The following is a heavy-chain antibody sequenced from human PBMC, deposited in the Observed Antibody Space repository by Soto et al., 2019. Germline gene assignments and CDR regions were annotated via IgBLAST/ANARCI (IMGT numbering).Heavy chain of an antibody. Sequence: SVKVSCKASGGTFSSYAISWVRQAPGQGLEWMGGIIPIFGTANCAQKFQGRVTITADKSTSTAYMELSSLRSEDTAVYYCARIRPTVSNYNWFDPWGQGTLVTVSS. V-gene: IGHV1-69*06. CDR2: IIPIFGTA. CDR1: GGTFSSYA. J-gene: IGHJ5*02. D-gene: IGHD4-17*01. CDR3: ARIRPTVSNYNWFDP.